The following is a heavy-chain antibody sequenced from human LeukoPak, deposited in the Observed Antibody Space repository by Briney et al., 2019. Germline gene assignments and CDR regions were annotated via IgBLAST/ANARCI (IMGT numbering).Heavy chain of an antibody. CDR3: ARAHTYYDFWSGYRPAGRGWFDP. V-gene: IGHV4-39*01. CDR1: GGSMSNIYY. CDR2: IFYSGIT. D-gene: IGHD3-3*01. J-gene: IGHJ5*02. Sequence: SETLSLTCNVSGGSMSNIYYWGWIRQPPGKGLEWIGNIFYSGITYYNPSLRSRVTIAIDTSKSQFSLKLSSVTAADTAVYYCARAHTYYDFWSGYRPAGRGWFDPWGQGTLVTVSS.